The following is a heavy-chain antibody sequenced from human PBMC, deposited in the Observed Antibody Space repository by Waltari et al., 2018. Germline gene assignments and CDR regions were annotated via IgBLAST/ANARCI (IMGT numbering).Heavy chain of an antibody. CDR3: ARASPRLRYGDRNYDWYFDL. CDR2: IDTSGST. D-gene: IGHD4-17*01. CDR1: GGSISSYY. V-gene: IGHV4-4*07. J-gene: IGHJ2*01. Sequence: QVQLQESGPGLVKPSETLSLTCTVSGGSISSYYWSWIRPPAGKGLEWIGRIDTSGSTNYNPSLKSRVTMSVDTSKNQFSLKLSSVTAADTAVYYCARASPRLRYGDRNYDWYFDLWGRGTLVTVSS.